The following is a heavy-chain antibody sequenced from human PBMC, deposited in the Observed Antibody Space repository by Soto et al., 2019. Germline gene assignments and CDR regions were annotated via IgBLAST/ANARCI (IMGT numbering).Heavy chain of an antibody. V-gene: IGHV1-46*01. CDR3: ARDFREYYYDSSGYYSPLDY. Sequence: ASVKVSCKASGYTFTSYYMHWVRQAPGQGLEWMGIINPSGGSTSYAQKFQGRVTMTRDTSPSTVYMELSSLRSEDTAVYYCARDFREYYYDSSGYYSPLDYWGQGTLVTVSS. D-gene: IGHD3-22*01. CDR2: INPSGGST. CDR1: GYTFTSYY. J-gene: IGHJ4*02.